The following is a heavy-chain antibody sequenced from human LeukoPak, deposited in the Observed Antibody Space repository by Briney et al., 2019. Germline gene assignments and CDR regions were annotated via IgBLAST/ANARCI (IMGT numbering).Heavy chain of an antibody. J-gene: IGHJ6*02. CDR1: GFTFSTFW. CDR2: IKSDGSIT. V-gene: IGHV3-74*03. Sequence: GGSLRLSCAASGFTFSTFWMHWVRQAPGKGLVWVSGIKSDGSITTYADSVKGRFTISRDNAENTLYLQMNSLRAEDTAVYYCAGGGYYGMDVWGQGTRSPSP. CDR3: AGGGYYGMDV.